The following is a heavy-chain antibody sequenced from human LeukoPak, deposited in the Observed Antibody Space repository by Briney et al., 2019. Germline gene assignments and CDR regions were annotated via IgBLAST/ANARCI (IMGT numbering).Heavy chain of an antibody. Sequence: PSETLSLTCTVSGGSISSYYWSWIRQPPGKGLEWIGYIYYSGSTNYNPSLKSRVTISVDTSKNQFSLKLSSVTAADTAVYYCARVLVPAAMTVGFDPWGQGTLVTVSS. D-gene: IGHD2-2*01. V-gene: IGHV4-59*01. CDR1: GGSISSYY. J-gene: IGHJ5*02. CDR2: IYYSGST. CDR3: ARVLVPAAMTVGFDP.